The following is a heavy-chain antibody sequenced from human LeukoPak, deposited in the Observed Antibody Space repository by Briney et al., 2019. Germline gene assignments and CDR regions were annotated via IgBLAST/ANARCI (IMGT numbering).Heavy chain of an antibody. CDR3: ARLYQGKRPPDY. CDR2: IFHSGST. J-gene: IGHJ4*02. V-gene: IGHV4-39*01. CDR1: GDSIISTTYY. Sequence: SETLSLTCTVSGDSIISTTYYWGWIRPPPGKGLEWIGSIFHSGSTYYNPPLKSRVTMSVDTSKNQLSLSLMSVTAADTAVYYCARLYQGKRPPDYWGQGTLVTVSS. D-gene: IGHD6-25*01.